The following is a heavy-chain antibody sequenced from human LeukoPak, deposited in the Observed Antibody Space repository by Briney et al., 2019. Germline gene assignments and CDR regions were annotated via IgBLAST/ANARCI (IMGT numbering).Heavy chain of an antibody. CDR2: IVVGSGNT. J-gene: IGHJ6*04. Sequence: SVKVSCKASGFTFTSSAVQWVRQARGQRLEWIGWIVVGSGNTNYAQKFQERVTITRDMSTSTAYMVLSSLRSEDTAVYYCAAATRSGSYYHGPYGMDVWGKETTVTVSS. CDR3: AAATRSGSYYHGPYGMDV. V-gene: IGHV1-58*01. D-gene: IGHD3-10*01. CDR1: GFTFTSSA.